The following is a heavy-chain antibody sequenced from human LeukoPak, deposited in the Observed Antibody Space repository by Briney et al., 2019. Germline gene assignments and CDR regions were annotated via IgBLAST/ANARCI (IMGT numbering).Heavy chain of an antibody. J-gene: IGHJ4*02. V-gene: IGHV3-23*01. CDR3: ARGPTLSGTTESY. CDR1: GLTFSSYA. Sequence: GGSLRLSCAASGLTFSSYAMSWVRQAPGKGLEWVSAISGSGGSTYYADSVKGRFTISRDNSKNTLYLQMNSLRAEDTAVYYCARGPTLSGTTESYWGQGTLVTVSS. D-gene: IGHD4-17*01. CDR2: ISGSGGST.